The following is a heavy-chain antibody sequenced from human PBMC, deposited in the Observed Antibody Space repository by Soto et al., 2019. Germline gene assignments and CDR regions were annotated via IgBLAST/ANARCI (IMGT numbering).Heavy chain of an antibody. V-gene: IGHV3-7*01. CDR2: IKQDGSEK. CDR3: ARDGDFWSGYYSAFDY. CDR1: GFTVSSYW. D-gene: IGHD3-3*01. Sequence: GGSLRLSCAASGFTVSSYWMSWVRQAPGKGLEWVANIKQDGSEKYYVDSVKGRFTISRDNAKNSLYLQMNSLRAEGTAVYYCARDGDFWSGYYSAFDYWGQGTLVTVSS. J-gene: IGHJ4*02.